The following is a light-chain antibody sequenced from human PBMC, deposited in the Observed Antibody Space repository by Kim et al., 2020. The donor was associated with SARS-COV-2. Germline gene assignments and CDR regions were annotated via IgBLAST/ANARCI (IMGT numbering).Light chain of an antibody. J-gene: IGKJ4*01. CDR2: GAS. CDR1: QTISSN. V-gene: IGKV3-15*01. CDR3: QQYTNLPLT. Sequence: VSPGERATLACRASQTISSNLAWYQQKPGQAPRLLIFGASTRATGIPARFSGSGSGTEFTLTFSSLQSEDSAVYYCQQYTNLPLTFGGGTKVDIK.